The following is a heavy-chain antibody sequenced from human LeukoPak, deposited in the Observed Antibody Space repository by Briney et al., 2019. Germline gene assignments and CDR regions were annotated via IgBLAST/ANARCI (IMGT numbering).Heavy chain of an antibody. CDR2: TYYRSKWNT. V-gene: IGHV6-1*01. CDR1: GDSLSNNNVA. Sequence: SQTLSLTCAISGDSLSNNNVAWNWIRQSPSRGLEWLGRTYYRSKWNTDYAVSVKSRITINSDTSKNQFSLQLNSVTPEDTAVYYCARGCYSSFDYWDQRTLLTVSS. D-gene: IGHD5-18*01. J-gene: IGHJ4*02. CDR3: ARGCYSSFDY.